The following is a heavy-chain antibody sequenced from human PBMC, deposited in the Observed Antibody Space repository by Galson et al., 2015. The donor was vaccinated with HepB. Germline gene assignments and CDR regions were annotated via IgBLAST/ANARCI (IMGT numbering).Heavy chain of an antibody. CDR1: GYTFTSYG. CDR3: ARDRIYDSSGYDAFDI. CDR2: ISAYNGNT. D-gene: IGHD3-22*01. Sequence: SVKVSCKASGYTFTSYGISWVRQAPGQGLEWMGWISAYNGNTNYAQKLQGRVTMTTNTSTSTAYMELRSLRSDDTAVYYCARDRIYDSSGYDAFDIWGQGTMATVSS. J-gene: IGHJ3*02. V-gene: IGHV1-18*04.